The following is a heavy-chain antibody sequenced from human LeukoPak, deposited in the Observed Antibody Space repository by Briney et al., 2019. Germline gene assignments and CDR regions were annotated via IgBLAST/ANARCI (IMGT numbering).Heavy chain of an antibody. CDR3: ARREYSSSWYAFDI. Sequence: SETLSLTCTVSGGSISGYSWSWRRQPPGKGLEWIGYIYYSGSTNYNPSLKSRVTISVDTSKNQFSLKLNSVTAADTAVYYCARREYSSSWYAFDIWGQGTMVTVSS. V-gene: IGHV4-59*01. CDR2: IYYSGST. D-gene: IGHD6-13*01. J-gene: IGHJ3*02. CDR1: GGSISGYS.